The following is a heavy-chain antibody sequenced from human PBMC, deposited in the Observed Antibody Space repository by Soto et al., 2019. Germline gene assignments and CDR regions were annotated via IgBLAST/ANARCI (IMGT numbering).Heavy chain of an antibody. V-gene: IGHV1-69*08. D-gene: IGHD3-10*01. J-gene: IGHJ3*02. CDR2: IIPILGIA. CDR1: GGTFSSYT. CDR3: ARDRGGDVFDI. Sequence: QVQLVQSGAEVKKPGSSVKVSCKASGGTFSSYTISWVRQAPGQGLEWMGRIIPILGIANYAQKFQGRVTIPAEKPTSTAYRELSSLRSEDTAVYYCARDRGGDVFDIGGQGTMVTVSS.